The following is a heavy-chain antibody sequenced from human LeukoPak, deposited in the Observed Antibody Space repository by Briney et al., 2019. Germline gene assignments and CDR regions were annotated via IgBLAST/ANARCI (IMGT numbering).Heavy chain of an antibody. CDR2: INPAGSET. V-gene: IGHV3-7*01. J-gene: IGHJ4*02. Sequence: GGSLRLSCAASGFSFSAYWMTWVRQAPGTGLEWVANINPAGSETYYVDPVKGRFSIYRDNAKNLVYLQMNSLRAEDTAVYHCARFGYVAAVDVWGQGTPVTVSS. CDR3: ARFGYVAAVDV. D-gene: IGHD2-15*01. CDR1: GFSFSAYW.